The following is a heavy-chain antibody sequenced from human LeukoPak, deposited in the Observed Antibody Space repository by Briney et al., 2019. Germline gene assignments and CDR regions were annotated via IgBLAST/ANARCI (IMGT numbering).Heavy chain of an antibody. CDR2: ISYDGSNK. D-gene: IGHD2-2*01. CDR3: AKVPPAYCSTIGCHYLYYFDY. CDR1: GFTFSSYA. V-gene: IGHV3-30-3*01. Sequence: GGSLRLSCAASGFTFSSYAMHWVRQAPGKGLEWVAVISYDGSNKYYADSVKGRFTISRDNSKNTLYLQMNSLRAEDTAVYYCAKVPPAYCSTIGCHYLYYFDYWGQGTLVTVSS. J-gene: IGHJ4*02.